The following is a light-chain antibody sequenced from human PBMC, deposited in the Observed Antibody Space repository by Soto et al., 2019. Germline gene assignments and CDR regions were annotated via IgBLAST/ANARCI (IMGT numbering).Light chain of an antibody. CDR3: QQYGSAPFT. J-gene: IGKJ3*01. V-gene: IGKV3-20*01. CDR1: QSVASSH. Sequence: EIVLTQSPVTRAFSPGERATLSFRASQSVASSHLAWYRQKPGQTPRLLIYDASSRATGIPDRISGSGSGTDFTLTISRLEPEDFAVYYCQQYGSAPFTFGPGTKVDIK. CDR2: DAS.